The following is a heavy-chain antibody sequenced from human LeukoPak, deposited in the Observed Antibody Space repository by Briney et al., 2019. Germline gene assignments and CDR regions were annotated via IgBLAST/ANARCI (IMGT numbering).Heavy chain of an antibody. CDR2: IYHSGST. Sequence: SETLSLTCDVSGYSINTSYYWGWIRQPPGKGLEWIGAIYHSGSTYYKPSLQSRVTISVDTSKNQFSLRLNSVTAADTAMYYCARVTYYYDSSAYHPPGYFDYWGQGALVTVSS. V-gene: IGHV4-38-2*01. CDR1: GYSINTSYY. D-gene: IGHD3-22*01. J-gene: IGHJ4*02. CDR3: ARVTYYYDSSAYHPPGYFDY.